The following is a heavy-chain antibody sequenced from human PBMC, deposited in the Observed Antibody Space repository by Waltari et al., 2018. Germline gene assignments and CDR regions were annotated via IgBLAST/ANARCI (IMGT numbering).Heavy chain of an antibody. J-gene: IGHJ5*02. D-gene: IGHD6-19*01. CDR3: ARGRRYSSGSLVYNWFDP. V-gene: IGHV4-34*01. Sequence: QVQLQQWGAGLLKPSETLSLTCAVYGGSFSGYYWSWIRQPPGTGLEWIGEINHSGSTNYNPSLKSRVTISVDTSKNQFSLKLSSVTAADTAVYYCARGRRYSSGSLVYNWFDPWGQGTLVTVSS. CDR2: INHSGST. CDR1: GGSFSGYY.